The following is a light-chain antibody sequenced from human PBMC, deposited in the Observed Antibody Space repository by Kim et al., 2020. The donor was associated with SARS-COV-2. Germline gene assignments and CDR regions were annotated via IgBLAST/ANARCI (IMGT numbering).Light chain of an antibody. CDR2: DEY. Sequence: GGTVRFTWGSHSVTGTSNQYPAWFQQRPGRAPTTLIYDEYKTLSWTQTRFSGSRIGGKAALTLAGARTEDEADYYCLLSFIGARQVFGGGTQLTVL. V-gene: IGLV7-46*01. J-gene: IGLJ7*01. CDR3: LLSFIGARQV. CDR1: SVTGTSNQY.